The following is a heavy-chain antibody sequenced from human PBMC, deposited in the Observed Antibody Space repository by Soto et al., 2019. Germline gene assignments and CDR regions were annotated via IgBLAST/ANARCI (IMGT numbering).Heavy chain of an antibody. D-gene: IGHD6-6*01. V-gene: IGHV4-39*01. CDR3: ARQGEHSSSYFFDS. J-gene: IGHJ4*02. CDR1: GDSIDTSSYC. CDR2: VCYRGTT. Sequence: PLETVSLTCTVSGDSIDTSSYCWGWIRQPPGKGLEWIGSVCYRGTTYYNPSLKSRLTISVDTSKRQFSLKLSSVTAADTAVFYCARQGEHSSSYFFDSWGQGTLVTVSS.